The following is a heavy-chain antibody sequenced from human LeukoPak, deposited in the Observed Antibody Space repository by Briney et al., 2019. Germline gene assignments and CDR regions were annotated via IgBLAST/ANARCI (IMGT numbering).Heavy chain of an antibody. CDR1: GYSISSGYY. CDR2: IYHSGST. CDR3: ARHWAVAGTTLDY. J-gene: IGHJ4*02. D-gene: IGHD6-19*01. V-gene: IGHV4-38-2*01. Sequence: SETLSLTCAVSGYSISSGYYWGWIRQPPGKGLERIGSIYHSGSTYYNPSLKSRDTISVHTSKNQFSLKLSSVTAADTAVYYCARHWAVAGTTLDYWGQGTLVTVSS.